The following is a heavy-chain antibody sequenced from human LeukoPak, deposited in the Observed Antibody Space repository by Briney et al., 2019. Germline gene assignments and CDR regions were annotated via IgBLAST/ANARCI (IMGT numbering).Heavy chain of an antibody. V-gene: IGHV1-2*06. J-gene: IGHJ4*02. CDR1: GYTFTGYY. CDR3: AIPYSSSWSPFDY. D-gene: IGHD6-13*01. Sequence: ASVKVSCKASGYTFTGYYMHWVRQAPGQGLDWMGRINPNSGGTNYAQKFQGRVTMTRDTSISTAYMELSRLRSDDTAVYYCAIPYSSSWSPFDYWGQGTLVTVSS. CDR2: INPNSGGT.